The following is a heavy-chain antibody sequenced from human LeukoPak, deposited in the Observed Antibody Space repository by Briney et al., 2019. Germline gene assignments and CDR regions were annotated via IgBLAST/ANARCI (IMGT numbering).Heavy chain of an antibody. Sequence: GGSLRLSCAASGFTFSSYAMHWVRQAPGKGLEWVSGISWNSGSIVYADSVKGRFTISRDNAKNSLYLQMNSLRVEDTALYYCAKANTFPLFGDYVIDYWGQGTPVTVSS. V-gene: IGHV3-9*01. D-gene: IGHD4-17*01. J-gene: IGHJ4*02. CDR2: ISWNSGSI. CDR1: GFTFSSYA. CDR3: AKANTFPLFGDYVIDY.